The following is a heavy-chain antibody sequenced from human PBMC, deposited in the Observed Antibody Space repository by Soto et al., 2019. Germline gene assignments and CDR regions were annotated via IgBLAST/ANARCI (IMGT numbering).Heavy chain of an antibody. V-gene: IGHV1-18*04. Sequence: ASVKVSCKASGYTFTSYGINWVRQAPGQGLEWMGWISAYNGNTHYAQKLQGRVTMTTDTSTSTAYMELRSLRSDDTAVYYCARDRDIVVVPAAIGYGMDVWGQGTTVTVSS. J-gene: IGHJ6*02. CDR3: ARDRDIVVVPAAIGYGMDV. CDR2: ISAYNGNT. CDR1: GYTFTSYG. D-gene: IGHD2-2*02.